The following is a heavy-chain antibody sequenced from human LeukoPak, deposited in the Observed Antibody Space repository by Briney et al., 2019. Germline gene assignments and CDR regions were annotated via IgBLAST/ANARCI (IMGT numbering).Heavy chain of an antibody. CDR2: IKPDGSEK. CDR3: GRDDYGWGSHPY. CDR1: ELTFSSYW. V-gene: IGHV3-7*04. D-gene: IGHD3-10*01. Sequence: GGSLRLSCAGSELTFSSYWMTWVRQAPGKGLEWVANIKPDGSEKAYVDSVKGRFTISRDNAKNSLYLQMNSLRAEDTAVYYCGRDDYGWGSHPYWGQGTLVTVSS. J-gene: IGHJ4*02.